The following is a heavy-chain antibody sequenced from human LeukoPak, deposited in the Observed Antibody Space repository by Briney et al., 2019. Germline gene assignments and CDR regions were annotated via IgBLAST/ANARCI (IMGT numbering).Heavy chain of an antibody. CDR3: AKDRSCTNNICHGDFDY. Sequence: GGSLRLSCAASGFTSSNYAMSWVRQAPGKGLEWVSGISGSDGDTYYADSVKGRFTISRDNSKNTLYLQMNSLRAEDTAVYYCAKDRSCTNNICHGDFDYWGQGTLVTVSS. J-gene: IGHJ4*02. D-gene: IGHD2-8*01. CDR1: GFTSSNYA. V-gene: IGHV3-23*01. CDR2: ISGSDGDT.